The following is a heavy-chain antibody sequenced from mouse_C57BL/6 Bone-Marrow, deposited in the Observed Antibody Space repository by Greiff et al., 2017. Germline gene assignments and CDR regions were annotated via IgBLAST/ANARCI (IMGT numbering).Heavy chain of an antibody. J-gene: IGHJ2*01. CDR2: IDPSDSET. Sequence: QVQLQQPGAELVRPGSSVKLSCKASGYTFTSYWMHWVKQRPIQGLEWIGNIDPSDSETHYNQKFKDKATLTVDKSSSTAYMQLSSLTSEDSAVYYCASIITTVVATKDYWGQGTTLTVSS. CDR3: ASIITTVVATKDY. D-gene: IGHD1-1*01. CDR1: GYTFTSYW. V-gene: IGHV1-52*01.